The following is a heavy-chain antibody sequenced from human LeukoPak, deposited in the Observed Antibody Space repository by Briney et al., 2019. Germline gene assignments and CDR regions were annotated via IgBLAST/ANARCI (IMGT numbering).Heavy chain of an antibody. CDR2: MRDTVNT. D-gene: IGHD5-18*01. V-gene: IGHV4-59*11. CDR1: GGSISSHY. J-gene: IGHJ4*02. Sequence: SQTLSLTCTVSGGSISSHYWSWIRQPPGKGLEWIAYMRDTVNTKDNPSFKSRLTLSADTSKNQFSLRLSSVTAADSAVYYCATIKRGNIYGYFDFWGQGILVTVSS. CDR3: ATIKRGNIYGYFDF.